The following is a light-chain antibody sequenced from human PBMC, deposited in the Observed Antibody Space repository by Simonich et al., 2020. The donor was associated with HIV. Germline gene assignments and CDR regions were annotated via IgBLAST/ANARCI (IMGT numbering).Light chain of an antibody. CDR3: CSYAGSNNVV. Sequence: QSALTQPASVSGSPGQSITISCTGTSSDVGCYNLVSWYQQHPGKAPKLMIYEGSKRPSGVSNRFSGSKSGNTASLTISGLQAEDEADYYCCSYAGSNNVVFGGGTKLTVL. J-gene: IGLJ2*01. V-gene: IGLV2-23*01. CDR2: EGS. CDR1: SSDVGCYNL.